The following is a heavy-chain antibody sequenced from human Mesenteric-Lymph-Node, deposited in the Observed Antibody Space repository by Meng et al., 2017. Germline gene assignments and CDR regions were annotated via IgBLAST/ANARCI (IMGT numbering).Heavy chain of an antibody. D-gene: IGHD3-10*01. V-gene: IGHV4-31*03. Sequence: HVQLQESGPGLVKPSETLSLTCTVSGGSISSGGYYWSWIRQHPGKGLEWIGYIYYSGSTFYNPSLKRRVIISIDTSKNQFSLKLSSVTAADTAVYYCASSMVRGVTAGWGQGTLVTVSS. CDR2: IYYSGST. CDR3: ASSMVRGVTAG. J-gene: IGHJ4*02. CDR1: GGSISSGGYY.